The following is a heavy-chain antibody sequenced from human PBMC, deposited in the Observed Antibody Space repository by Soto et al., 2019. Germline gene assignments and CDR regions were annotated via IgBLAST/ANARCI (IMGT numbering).Heavy chain of an antibody. CDR2: IVVGCGNT. Sequence: SVKVSCKASGGTFSSYAISWVRQAPGQGLEWMGWIVVGCGNTNYAQKFQERVTITRDMSTSTAYMELSSLRSEDTAVYYCAAAYYYDSSGYQPDAFDIWGQGTMVTVSS. V-gene: IGHV1-58*02. CDR3: AAAYYYDSSGYQPDAFDI. D-gene: IGHD3-22*01. CDR1: GGTFSSYA. J-gene: IGHJ3*02.